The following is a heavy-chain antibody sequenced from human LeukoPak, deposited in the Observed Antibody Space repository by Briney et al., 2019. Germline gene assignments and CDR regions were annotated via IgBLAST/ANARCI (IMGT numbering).Heavy chain of an antibody. D-gene: IGHD2-2*01. CDR3: AKDRARGAPWGSSTSPFDY. CDR2: IRYDGSNK. J-gene: IGHJ4*02. V-gene: IGHV3-30*02. CDR1: GFTFSSYG. Sequence: PGGSLRLSCAASGFTFSSYGMHWVRQAPGKGLEWVAFIRYDGSNKYYADSVKGRFTISRDNSKNTLYLQMNSLRAEDTAVYYCAKDRARGAPWGSSTSPFDYWGQGTLVTVSS.